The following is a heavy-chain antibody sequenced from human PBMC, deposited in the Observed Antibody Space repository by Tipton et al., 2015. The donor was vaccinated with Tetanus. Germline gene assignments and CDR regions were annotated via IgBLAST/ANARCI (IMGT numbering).Heavy chain of an antibody. CDR2: ISSSGGST. D-gene: IGHD4-11*01. V-gene: IGHV3-23*01. J-gene: IGHJ3*02. CDR3: AHKAPVTQPPDAFAT. CDR1: GFTFSSYD. Sequence: SLRLSCAASGFTFSSYDMSWVRQPPGKGLEWVSSISSSGGSTYYADSVKGRFTVSRDNSRNTLYLQMKSLTPEDTAVYYCAHKAPVTQPPDAFATWGQGTMVTVSS.